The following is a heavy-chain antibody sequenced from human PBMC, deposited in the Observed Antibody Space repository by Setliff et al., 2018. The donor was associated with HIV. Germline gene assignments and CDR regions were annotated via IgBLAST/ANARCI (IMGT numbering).Heavy chain of an antibody. CDR2: IHHSGLT. CDR3: ARATPFVVVPAAPNYYYYMDV. Sequence: SETLSLTCAVYGGSFSGYYWGWIRQPPGKGLEWIGEIHHSGLTNYNPSLKSRVTISIDTSKNQFSLKLSSVTAADTAVYSCARATPFVVVPAAPNYYYYMDVWGKGTTVTVSS. D-gene: IGHD2-2*01. CDR1: GGSFSGYY. J-gene: IGHJ6*03. V-gene: IGHV4-34*01.